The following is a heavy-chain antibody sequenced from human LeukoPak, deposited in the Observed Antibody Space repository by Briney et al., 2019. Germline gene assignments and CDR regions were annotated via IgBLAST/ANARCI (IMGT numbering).Heavy chain of an antibody. CDR3: AKDRPPGIAVAGSPPFDY. Sequence: GGSLSLSCAASGFTFSSYSMSWVRQAPGKGLEWVGAISGSGGSTYYADSVKGRFTISRDNSKNTLYLQMNSLRAEDTAVYYCAKDRPPGIAVAGSPPFDYWGQGTLVTVSS. CDR2: ISGSGGST. D-gene: IGHD6-19*01. CDR1: GFTFSSYS. V-gene: IGHV3-23*01. J-gene: IGHJ4*02.